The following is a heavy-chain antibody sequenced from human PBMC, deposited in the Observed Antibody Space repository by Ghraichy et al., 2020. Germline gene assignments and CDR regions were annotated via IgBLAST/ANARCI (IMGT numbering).Heavy chain of an antibody. V-gene: IGHV4-39*01. CDR2: IYYSGST. Sequence: ESLNISCTVSGGSISSSSYYWGWIRQPPGKGLEWIGSIYYSGSTYYNPSLKSRVTISVDTSKNQFSLKLSSVTAADTAVYYCARLRYGDYEESSSYMDVWGKGTTVTVSS. CDR3: ARLRYGDYEESSSYMDV. J-gene: IGHJ6*03. D-gene: IGHD4-17*01. CDR1: GGSISSSSYY.